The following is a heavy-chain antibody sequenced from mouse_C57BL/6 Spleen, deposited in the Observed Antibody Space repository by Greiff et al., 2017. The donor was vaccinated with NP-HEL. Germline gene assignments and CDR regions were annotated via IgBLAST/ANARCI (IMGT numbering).Heavy chain of an antibody. D-gene: IGHD2-4*01. Sequence: QLQQSGTVLARPGASVKMSCKTSGYTFTSYWMHWVKQRPGQGLEWIGAIYPGNSDTSYNQKFKGKAKLTAVTSASTAYMELSSLTNEDSAVYYCTRGLFYYDYDGGFAYWGQGTLVTVSA. J-gene: IGHJ3*01. V-gene: IGHV1-5*01. CDR3: TRGLFYYDYDGGFAY. CDR1: GYTFTSYW. CDR2: IYPGNSDT.